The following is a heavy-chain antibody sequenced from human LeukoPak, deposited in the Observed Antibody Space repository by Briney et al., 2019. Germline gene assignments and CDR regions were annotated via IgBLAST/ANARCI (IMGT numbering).Heavy chain of an antibody. CDR1: GGSFSGYY. CDR3: ARGGGSLRYYYFDY. Sequence: SETLSLTCAVYGGSFSGYYWSWIRQPPGKGLEWIGEINHSGSTNYNPSLKSRVTISEDTSKNQFSLKLSSVTAADTAVYYCARGGGSLRYYYFDYWGQGTLVTVSS. V-gene: IGHV4-34*01. J-gene: IGHJ4*02. CDR2: INHSGST. D-gene: IGHD1-26*01.